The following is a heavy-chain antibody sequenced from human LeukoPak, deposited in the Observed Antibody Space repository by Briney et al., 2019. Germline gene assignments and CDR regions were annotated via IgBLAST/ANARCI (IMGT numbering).Heavy chain of an antibody. Sequence: AASVKVSCKASGYTFTNYGINRVRQAPGQGLEWMAWISAYNGYTKYAEKLQGRVTMTTDTSTSTAYMDLRSLRSDDTAVYYCARDRSPRHYYDTSDYHGAAHYWGQGTLVTVSS. CDR1: GYTFTNYG. CDR3: ARDRSPRHYYDTSDYHGAAHY. D-gene: IGHD3-22*01. V-gene: IGHV1-18*01. CDR2: ISAYNGYT. J-gene: IGHJ4*02.